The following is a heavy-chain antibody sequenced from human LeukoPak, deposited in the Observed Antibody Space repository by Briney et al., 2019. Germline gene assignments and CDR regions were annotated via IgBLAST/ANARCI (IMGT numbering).Heavy chain of an antibody. J-gene: IGHJ4*02. CDR3: ASSTGDEEGY. D-gene: IGHD7-27*01. CDR1: GFTFSSYT. CDR2: ISSSSSYI. V-gene: IGHV3-21*01. Sequence: SGGSLRLSCAASGFTFSSYTMNWVRQAPGKGLEWVSSISSSSSYIYYADSVKGRFTISRDNAKNSLYLQMNSLRAEDTAVYYCASSTGDEEGYWGQGTLVTVSS.